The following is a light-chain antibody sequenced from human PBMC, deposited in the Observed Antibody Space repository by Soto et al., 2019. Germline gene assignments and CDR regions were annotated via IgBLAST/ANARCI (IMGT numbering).Light chain of an antibody. J-gene: IGLJ3*02. CDR2: GNS. Sequence: QSVLTQPPSVSGAPGQRVTISCTGSSCNIGAGYDVHWYQQLPGTAPKLLIYGNSNRPSGVPDRFSGSKSGTSASLAITGLQAEDEADYYCHSYDSSLSGSVFGGGTKVTVL. V-gene: IGLV1-40*01. CDR3: HSYDSSLSGSV. CDR1: SCNIGAGYD.